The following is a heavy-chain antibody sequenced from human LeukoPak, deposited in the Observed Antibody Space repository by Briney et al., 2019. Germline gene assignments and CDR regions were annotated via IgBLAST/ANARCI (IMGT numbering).Heavy chain of an antibody. D-gene: IGHD6-19*01. J-gene: IGHJ4*02. V-gene: IGHV3-7*03. CDR2: IKQDGSEK. CDR3: TTDPGAVAGTASDY. Sequence: PGGSLRLSCAASGFTLSSYWMSWVRQAPGKGLERVANIKQDGSEKYYVDSVKGRFTISRDNGKNSLYLQMNSLKTEDTAVYYCTTDPGAVAGTASDYWGQGTLVTVSS. CDR1: GFTLSSYW.